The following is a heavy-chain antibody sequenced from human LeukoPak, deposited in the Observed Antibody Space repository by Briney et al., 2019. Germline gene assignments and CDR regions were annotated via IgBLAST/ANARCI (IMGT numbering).Heavy chain of an antibody. D-gene: IGHD1-1*01. V-gene: IGHV3-9*03. CDR3: AKDIASRRDGYFDL. CDR1: GFTFDDYA. Sequence: GGSLRLSCAASGFTFDDYAMPSVRQAPGKGLEWVSGISWNSDSIAYADSVKGRFIISRDNTKNSLYLEMNSLRPEDMALYYCAKDIASRRDGYFDLWGRGTLVTVST. CDR2: ISWNSDSI. J-gene: IGHJ2*01.